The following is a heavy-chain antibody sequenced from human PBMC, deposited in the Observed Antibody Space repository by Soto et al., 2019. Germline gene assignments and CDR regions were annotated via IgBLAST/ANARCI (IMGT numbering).Heavy chain of an antibody. D-gene: IGHD3-16*02. CDR3: AREGLRAYDYVWGSYRFDAFDI. J-gene: IGHJ3*02. Sequence: ASLKVSCKASGYTFTSYGISWVQQAPGQGLEWMGWISAYNGNTNYAQKLQGRVTMTTDTSTSTAYMELRSLRSDDTAVYYCAREGLRAYDYVWGSYRFDAFDIWGQGTMVTVSS. V-gene: IGHV1-18*01. CDR1: GYTFTSYG. CDR2: ISAYNGNT.